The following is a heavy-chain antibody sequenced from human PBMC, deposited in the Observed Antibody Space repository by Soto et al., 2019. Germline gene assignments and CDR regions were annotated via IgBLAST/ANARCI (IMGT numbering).Heavy chain of an antibody. Sequence: QVQLVQSGAEVKKSGASVKVSCKASGYTFTSHDFNWVRQATGQGLEWMGWMNPNSGNTGYAQKFQGRVTMTRNTSISTAYMELSSLRSEDTAVYYCARWDYGDYARFDYWGQGTLVTVSS. V-gene: IGHV1-8*01. D-gene: IGHD4-17*01. CDR2: MNPNSGNT. J-gene: IGHJ4*02. CDR3: ARWDYGDYARFDY. CDR1: GYTFTSHD.